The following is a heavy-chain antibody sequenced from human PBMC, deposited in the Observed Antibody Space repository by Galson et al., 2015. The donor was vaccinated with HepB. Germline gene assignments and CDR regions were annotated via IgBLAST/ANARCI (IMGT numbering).Heavy chain of an antibody. J-gene: IGHJ2*01. CDR1: GVTVSSDY. CDR3: ARGANQDWYFDL. V-gene: IGHV3-53*01. D-gene: IGHD4/OR15-4a*01. Sequence: SLRLSCAASGVTVSSDYMSWVRQAPGKGLEWVSAIYSGGSIYYADSVRGRFTISRDNSKNTLYLQMNSLRAEDTAVYYCARGANQDWYFDLWGRGTLVTVSS. CDR2: IYSGGSI.